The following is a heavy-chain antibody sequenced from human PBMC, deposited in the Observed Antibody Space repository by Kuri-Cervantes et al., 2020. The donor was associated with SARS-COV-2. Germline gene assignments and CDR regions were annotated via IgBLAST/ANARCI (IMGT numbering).Heavy chain of an antibody. CDR2: INPNSGGT. D-gene: IGHD3-3*01. J-gene: IGHJ4*02. V-gene: IGHV1-2*02. Sequence: ASVKVSCKASGYTFTGYYMHWVRQAPGQGLEWMGWINPNSGGTNYAQKFQGRVTMTRDTSISTAYMELSRLRSDDTAVYYCARSRITIFGVVTIPLDYWGQGTLVTVSS. CDR1: GYTFTGYY. CDR3: ARSRITIFGVVTIPLDY.